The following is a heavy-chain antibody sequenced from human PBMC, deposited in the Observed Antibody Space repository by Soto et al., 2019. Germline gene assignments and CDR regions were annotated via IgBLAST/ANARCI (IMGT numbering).Heavy chain of an antibody. J-gene: IGHJ6*02. CDR3: ARVSPAYYYYSGMDV. CDR2: IYYSGST. Sequence: PSETLSLTYTVSGGSISSGDYYWSWIRQPPGKGLEWIGYIYYSGSTYYNPSLKSRVTISVDTSKNQFSLKLSSVTAADTAVYYCARVSPAYYYYSGMDVWGQGNTVTVSS. V-gene: IGHV4-30-4*01. CDR1: GGSISSGDYY. D-gene: IGHD2-2*01.